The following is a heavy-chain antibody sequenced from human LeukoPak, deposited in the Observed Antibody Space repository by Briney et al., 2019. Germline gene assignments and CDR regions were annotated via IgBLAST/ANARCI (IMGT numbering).Heavy chain of an antibody. CDR2: ISVYNGNT. CDR3: AREVNGHFLDY. J-gene: IGHJ4*02. Sequence: ASVKVSCKASAYTFTSYAISWMRQAPGQGLEWMGWISVYNGNTNYAQKFQGRVTMTTDTSTNTVYMELRSLRFDDTAVYYCAREVNGHFLDYWGQGTLVTVSS. V-gene: IGHV1-18*01. CDR1: AYTFTSYA. D-gene: IGHD2-8*01.